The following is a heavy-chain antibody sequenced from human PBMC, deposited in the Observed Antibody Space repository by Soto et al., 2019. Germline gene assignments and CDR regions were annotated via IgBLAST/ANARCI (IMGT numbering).Heavy chain of an antibody. Sequence: EVQLVESGGGLVQPGGSLRLSCAASGFTFSSYAMNWVRQAPGKGLEWVSYISSSGSTIYYADSVKGRFTISRDNAKNSLYLQMNSLRAEDTAVYYCARGVVAATPWFDPWGQGTLVTVSS. CDR2: ISSSGSTI. D-gene: IGHD2-15*01. J-gene: IGHJ5*02. V-gene: IGHV3-48*03. CDR3: ARGVVAATPWFDP. CDR1: GFTFSSYA.